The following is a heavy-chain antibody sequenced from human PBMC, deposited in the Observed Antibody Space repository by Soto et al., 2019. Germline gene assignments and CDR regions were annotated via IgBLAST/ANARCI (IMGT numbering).Heavy chain of an antibody. J-gene: IGHJ6*02. D-gene: IGHD3-22*01. Sequence: QVQLVQSGAEVQKPGSSVKVSCKASGGTFSSYAISWVRQAPGQGLEWMGGIIPIFGTANYAQKFQGRVTITADESTSTAYMELSSLRSEDTAVYYCARGGYYYDSSGYPEDYYYGMDVWGQGTTVTVSS. CDR3: ARGGYYYDSSGYPEDYYYGMDV. V-gene: IGHV1-69*01. CDR1: GGTFSSYA. CDR2: IIPIFGTA.